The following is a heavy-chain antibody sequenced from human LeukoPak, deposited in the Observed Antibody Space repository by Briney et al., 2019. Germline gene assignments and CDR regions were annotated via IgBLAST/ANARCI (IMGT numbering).Heavy chain of an antibody. CDR1: GFTFSTYW. Sequence: PGGSPRLSCAASGFTFSTYWMSWVRQAPGKGLEWVANIKQDGSEKYYVDSVKGRFTISRDNAKNSLYLQMDSLTAEDTAVYYCARGGGNFEYWGQGTLVTVSS. CDR2: IKQDGSEK. CDR3: ARGGGNFEY. J-gene: IGHJ4*02. D-gene: IGHD3-16*01. V-gene: IGHV3-7*01.